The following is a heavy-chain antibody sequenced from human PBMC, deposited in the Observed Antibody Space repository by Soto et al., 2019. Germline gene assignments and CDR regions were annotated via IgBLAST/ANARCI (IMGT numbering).Heavy chain of an antibody. J-gene: IGHJ5*02. V-gene: IGHV4-59*01. CDR3: ARYSGYDFGVLYNWLDP. CDR1: GGSISSYY. Sequence: SETLSLTCTVSGGSISSYYWSWIRQPPGKGLEWIGYIYYSGSTNYNPSLKSRVTISVDTSKNQFSLKLSSVTAADTAVYYCARYSGYDFGVLYNWLDPWAQRTLVTVSS. CDR2: IYYSGST. D-gene: IGHD5-12*01.